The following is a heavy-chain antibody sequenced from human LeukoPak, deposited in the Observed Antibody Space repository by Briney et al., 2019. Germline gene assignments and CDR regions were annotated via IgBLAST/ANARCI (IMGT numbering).Heavy chain of an antibody. D-gene: IGHD5-18*01. J-gene: IGHJ4*01. CDR3: ARVPKDGYSYGFYDF. Sequence: PGGSLRPSCAASGFTFSSYDMNWVRQAPGKGLECISYISTSGSITLYADSVKGRFTISRDNARNSLYMQMNSLRPEDTAVYYCARVPKDGYSYGFYDFWGHGILVTVAS. V-gene: IGHV3-48*03. CDR1: GFTFSSYD. CDR2: ISTSGSIT.